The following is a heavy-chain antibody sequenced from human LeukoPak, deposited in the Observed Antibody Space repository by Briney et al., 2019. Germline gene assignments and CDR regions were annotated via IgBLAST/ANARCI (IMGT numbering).Heavy chain of an antibody. D-gene: IGHD5-18*01. Sequence: GGSLRLSCVGSGFDVNTRYMSWVRQAPGKGLEWVSAISGSGGSTYYADSVKGRFTISRDNSKNTLYLQMNSLRAEDTAVYYCAKGGYSYGARDAFDIWGQGTMVTVSS. J-gene: IGHJ3*02. CDR3: AKGGYSYGARDAFDI. CDR2: ISGSGGST. V-gene: IGHV3-23*01. CDR1: GFDVNTRY.